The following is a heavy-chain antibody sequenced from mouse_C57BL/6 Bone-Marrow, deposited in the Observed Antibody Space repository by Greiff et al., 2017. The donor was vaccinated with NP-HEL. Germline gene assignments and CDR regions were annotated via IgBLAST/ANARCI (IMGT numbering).Heavy chain of an antibody. J-gene: IGHJ4*01. CDR2: IYPGSGST. CDR3: ARGYYGFYAMDY. D-gene: IGHD1-2*01. CDR1: GYTFTSYW. Sequence: QVQLQQPGAELVKPGASVKMSCKASGYTFTSYWITWVKQRPGQGLEWIGDIYPGSGSTNYNEKFKSKATLTVDTSSSTAYMQLSSLTSADSAVYYCARGYYGFYAMDYWGQGTSVTVSS. V-gene: IGHV1-55*01.